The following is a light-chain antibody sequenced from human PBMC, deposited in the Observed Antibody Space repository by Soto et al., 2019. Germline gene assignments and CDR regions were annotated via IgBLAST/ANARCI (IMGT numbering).Light chain of an antibody. CDR3: QQYNNRKM. CDR2: GAS. Sequence: EIVMTQSPAILSVSPGDRVTLSCRASQSVDTNLAWYQQKPSQAPRLLIYGASIRASGIPARFSGSGSGTEFTLTITSLQSEDFAVYFCQQYNNRKMFGQGTRVEIK. J-gene: IGKJ1*01. V-gene: IGKV3-15*01. CDR1: QSVDTN.